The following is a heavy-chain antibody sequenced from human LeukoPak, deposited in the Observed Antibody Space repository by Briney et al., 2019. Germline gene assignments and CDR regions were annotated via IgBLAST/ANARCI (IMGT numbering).Heavy chain of an antibody. CDR3: AREASKGYVIWDY. CDR1: GGSISSGGYY. J-gene: IGHJ4*02. Sequence: SETLSLTCTVSGGSISSGGYYWSWIRQHPGKGLEWIGYIYYSGSTYYNPSLKSRVTISADTSKNQFSLKLRSVTAADTAVYYCAREASKGYVIWDYWGQGTLVTVSS. V-gene: IGHV4-31*03. CDR2: IYYSGST. D-gene: IGHD5-18*01.